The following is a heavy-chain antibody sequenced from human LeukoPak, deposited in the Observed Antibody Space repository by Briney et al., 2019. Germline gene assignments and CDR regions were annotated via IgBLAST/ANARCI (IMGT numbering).Heavy chain of an antibody. CDR2: ISSSSSYI. CDR3: ARDRDGGWYYY. J-gene: IGHJ4*02. D-gene: IGHD6-19*01. Sequence: GGSLRLSCAASGFTFSSYSMNWVRQAPGKGLEWVSSISSSSSYIYYADSVKGRFTISRDNAKNSLYPQMNSLRAEDTAVYYCARDRDGGWYYYWGQGTLVTVSS. V-gene: IGHV3-21*01. CDR1: GFTFSSYS.